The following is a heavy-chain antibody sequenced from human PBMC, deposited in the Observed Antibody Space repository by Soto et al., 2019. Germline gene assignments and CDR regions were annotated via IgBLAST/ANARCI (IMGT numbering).Heavy chain of an antibody. J-gene: IGHJ4*02. Sequence: SGPTLVNPTPTLTLTCTFYGFSLTTGGMGVGWIRQPPGKALEWLALIYWNDDKRYSPSLKSRLTITKDTSKNQVVLTMANMDPVDTATYFCAHTFDFWICYYPGFDFWGQGTLVTVSS. V-gene: IGHV2-5*01. CDR1: GFSLTTGGMG. CDR3: AHTFDFWICYYPGFDF. D-gene: IGHD3-3*01. CDR2: IYWNDDK.